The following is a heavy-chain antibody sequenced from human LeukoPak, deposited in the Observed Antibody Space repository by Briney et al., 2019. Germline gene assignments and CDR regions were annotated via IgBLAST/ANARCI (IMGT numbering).Heavy chain of an antibody. V-gene: IGHV1-2*02. Sequence: ASVRVSCKASGYTFTDYYIHWVRLAPGQGLEWMGWINPNSGGTNYAQKFQGRVTMTRDTSISTAYMVLSSLISDDTAIYYCAREPRNYFDYWGQGNLVT. CDR3: AREPRNYFDY. J-gene: IGHJ4*02. CDR2: INPNSGGT. CDR1: GYTFTDYY.